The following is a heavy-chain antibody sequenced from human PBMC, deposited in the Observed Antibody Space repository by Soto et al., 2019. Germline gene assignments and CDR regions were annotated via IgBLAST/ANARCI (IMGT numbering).Heavy chain of an antibody. CDR2: INDQGGSP. V-gene: IGHV3-74*01. CDR1: GFTFSNYW. CDR3: ARVISGIFGVVIAPKYGMDV. D-gene: IGHD3-3*01. J-gene: IGHJ6*02. Sequence: PGGSLRLSCAASGFTFSNYWMHWVRQAPGKGLVWISRINDQGGSPTYADSVKGRFTISRDNSKNTLYLQMNSLRAEDTAVYYCARVISGIFGVVIAPKYGMDVWGQGTTVTVSS.